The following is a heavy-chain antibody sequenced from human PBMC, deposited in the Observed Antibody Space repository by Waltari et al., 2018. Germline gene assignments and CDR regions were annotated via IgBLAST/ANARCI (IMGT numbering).Heavy chain of an antibody. CDR3: ARGGGSLDY. D-gene: IGHD3-10*01. Sequence: EVQLVESGGGLVRPGGSLRLSCAASGFTFNTYCMHWVRQAPGKGLVWVARINSEGSLISYAASVKGRFTISRDNAKNTLYLQMNSLRAEDTAVYYCARGGGSLDYWGQGTQVTVSS. V-gene: IGHV3-74*01. CDR1: GFTFNTYC. J-gene: IGHJ4*02. CDR2: INSEGSLI.